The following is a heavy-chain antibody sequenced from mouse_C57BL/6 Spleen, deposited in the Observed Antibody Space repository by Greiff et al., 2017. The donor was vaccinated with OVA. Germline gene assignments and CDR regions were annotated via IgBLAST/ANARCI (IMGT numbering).Heavy chain of an antibody. CDR3: ALITTVVAHWYFDV. CDR1: GYTFTSYW. D-gene: IGHD1-1*01. Sequence: QVQLQQPGTELVKPGASAKLSCKASGYTFTSYWMHWVKQRPGQGLEWIGNINPSNGGTNYNEKFKSKATLTVDKSSSTAYMQLSSLTSEDSAVYYCALITTVVAHWYFDVWGTGTTVTVSS. V-gene: IGHV1-53*01. J-gene: IGHJ1*03. CDR2: INPSNGGT.